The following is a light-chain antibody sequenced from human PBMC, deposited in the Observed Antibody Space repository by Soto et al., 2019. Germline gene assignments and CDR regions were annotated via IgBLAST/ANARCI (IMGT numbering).Light chain of an antibody. J-gene: IGLJ2*01. CDR2: SNN. V-gene: IGLV1-44*01. Sequence: QSVLTQPPSASGTPGQRVTISCSGSSSNIGSNTVNWYQQLPGTAPKLLINSNNQRPSGVPDRFSGSKSGTSASLAISGLQSEDEAEYYCAAWDDSLNGHVVFGGGTKLTVL. CDR1: SSNIGSNT. CDR3: AAWDDSLNGHVV.